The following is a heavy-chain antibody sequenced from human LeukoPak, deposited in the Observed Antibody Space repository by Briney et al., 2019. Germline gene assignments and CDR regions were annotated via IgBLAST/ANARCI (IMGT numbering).Heavy chain of an antibody. D-gene: IGHD6-25*01. Sequence: PSETLSLTCTVSGGSVSNGNYYWSWIRQPPGKGLESIGNMHYSGSTNYNPSPKSRVTISVDTSMNQLSLLLTSATAADTAVYYCARDSLLRGSGWDYWYFDLWGRGTLVTVSS. CDR3: ARDSLLRGSGWDYWYFDL. CDR1: GGSVSNGNYY. V-gene: IGHV4-61*01. CDR2: MHYSGST. J-gene: IGHJ2*01.